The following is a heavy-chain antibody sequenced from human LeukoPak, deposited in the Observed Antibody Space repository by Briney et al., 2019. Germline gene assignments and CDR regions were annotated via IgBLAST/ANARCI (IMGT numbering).Heavy chain of an antibody. V-gene: IGHV1-69*04. Sequence: SVKVSCKASGGTFNTYALSWVRQAPGQGLQWMGRTIPILGIANYAQKFQGRVTITADKSTSTAYMELSSLRSEDTAVYYCATDRTIVVVPAAIPDYYYGMDVWGQGTTVTVSS. D-gene: IGHD2-2*01. J-gene: IGHJ6*02. CDR2: TIPILGIA. CDR1: GGTFNTYA. CDR3: ATDRTIVVVPAAIPDYYYGMDV.